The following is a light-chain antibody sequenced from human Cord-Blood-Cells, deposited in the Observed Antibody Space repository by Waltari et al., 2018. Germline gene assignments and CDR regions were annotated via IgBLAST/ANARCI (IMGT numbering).Light chain of an antibody. V-gene: IGKV3-20*01. Sequence: EIVLTQSPGTLSLSPGERATLTCRASQSVSISYLAWYQQKPGQAPRLLIYGASSRATGIPERFSGSGSGTDFTLTISRMEPEDFAVYYCQQYGSSPLYSFGQGTKLEIK. CDR2: GAS. J-gene: IGKJ2*03. CDR3: QQYGSSPLYS. CDR1: QSVSISY.